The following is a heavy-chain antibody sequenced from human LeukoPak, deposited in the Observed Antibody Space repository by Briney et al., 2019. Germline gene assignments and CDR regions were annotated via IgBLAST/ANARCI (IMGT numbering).Heavy chain of an antibody. V-gene: IGHV3-21*01. CDR3: ARALTSPIGIAAAGDYYFDY. CDR1: GFTFSSYS. CDR2: ISSSSSYI. J-gene: IGHJ4*02. Sequence: GGSLRLSCAASGFTFSSYSMNWVRQAPGKGLEWVSSISSSSSYIYYADSVKGRFTISRDNAKNSLYLQMNSLRAEDTAVYYCARALTSPIGIAAAGDYYFDYWGQGTLVTVSS. D-gene: IGHD6-13*01.